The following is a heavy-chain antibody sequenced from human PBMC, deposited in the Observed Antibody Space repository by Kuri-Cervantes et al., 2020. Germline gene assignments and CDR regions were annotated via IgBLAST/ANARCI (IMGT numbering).Heavy chain of an antibody. CDR1: GFTFDDYA. Sequence: LSLTCAASGFTFDDYAMHWVRQAPGKELEWVSYISSSGSTIYYADSVKGRFTISRDNAKNSLYLQMNSLRAEDTAVYYCARDGSGWLRLVGYWGQGTLVTVSS. D-gene: IGHD5-12*01. CDR3: ARDGSGWLRLVGY. CDR2: ISSSGSTI. J-gene: IGHJ4*02. V-gene: IGHV3-48*03.